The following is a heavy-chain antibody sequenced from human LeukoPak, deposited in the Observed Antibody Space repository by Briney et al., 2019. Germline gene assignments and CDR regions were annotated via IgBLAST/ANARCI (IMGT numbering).Heavy chain of an antibody. CDR3: ARAPATNEWRCMDY. Sequence: TGGSLRLSCAASGFTLSNYWMGWVRQAPGKGLEWVANIKQDGSEKRYVDPVKGRFTISRDNAGNSLYLQMNSLRAEDTAVYYCARAPATNEWRCMDYWGQGTLVTVSS. J-gene: IGHJ4*02. V-gene: IGHV3-7*01. CDR2: IKQDGSEK. CDR1: GFTLSNYW. D-gene: IGHD2-8*02.